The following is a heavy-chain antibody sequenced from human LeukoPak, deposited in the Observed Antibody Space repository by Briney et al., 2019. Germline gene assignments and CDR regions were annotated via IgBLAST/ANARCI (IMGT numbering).Heavy chain of an antibody. CDR3: AKSFRFTVTTAGAFDI. J-gene: IGHJ3*02. V-gene: IGHV3-23*01. CDR2: ISGSGGST. D-gene: IGHD4-17*01. CDR1: GLTFSSYA. Sequence: GGSLRLSCAASGLTFSSYAMSWVRQAPGKGLEWVSAISGSGGSTYYADSVKGRFTISRDNSKNTLYLQMDSLRAEDTAVYYCAKSFRFTVTTAGAFDIWGQGTMVTVSS.